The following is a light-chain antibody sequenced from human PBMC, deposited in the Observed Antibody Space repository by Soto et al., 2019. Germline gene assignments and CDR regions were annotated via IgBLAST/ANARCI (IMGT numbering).Light chain of an antibody. V-gene: IGKV3-15*01. CDR3: HQYNKWPRT. CDR2: DAS. CDR1: QSVDKD. J-gene: IGKJ5*01. Sequence: EIVMTQSPATLSVSPGEGATLSCRPSQSVDKDLAWYRQKPGQAPSLLVYDASTRATGVPARFSGSGSGTEFTLTITSLQSEDFAVYFCHQYNKWPRTLGRGTRLEIK.